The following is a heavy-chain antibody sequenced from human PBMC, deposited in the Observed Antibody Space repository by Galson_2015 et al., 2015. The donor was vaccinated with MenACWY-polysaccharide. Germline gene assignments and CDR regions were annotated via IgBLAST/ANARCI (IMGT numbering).Heavy chain of an antibody. J-gene: IGHJ4*02. Sequence: SLRLSCAASGFTFSTYGMHWVRHAPGKGLGWVARITSDGSSRNYADSAKGRFTIYRDNPKNTLYLQMNSLRAEDTAVYYCARGYRAYDWGQGTLVTVSA. V-gene: IGHV3-74*01. CDR3: ARGYRAYD. D-gene: IGHD5-12*01. CDR2: ITSDGSSR. CDR1: GFTFSTYG.